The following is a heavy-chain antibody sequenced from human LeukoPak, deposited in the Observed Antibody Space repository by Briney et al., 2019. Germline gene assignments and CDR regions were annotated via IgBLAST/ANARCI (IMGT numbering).Heavy chain of an antibody. V-gene: IGHV3-33*06. Sequence: PGGSLRLSCAASGFIFSSYGMHWVRQAPGKGLEWVAVIWYDGSNKYYADSVKGRFTISRDNSKNTQYLQMNSLRAEDTAVYYCAKDRSGGSYYFDYWGQGTLVTVSS. CDR2: IWYDGSNK. CDR3: AKDRSGGSYYFDY. D-gene: IGHD1-26*01. CDR1: GFIFSSYG. J-gene: IGHJ4*02.